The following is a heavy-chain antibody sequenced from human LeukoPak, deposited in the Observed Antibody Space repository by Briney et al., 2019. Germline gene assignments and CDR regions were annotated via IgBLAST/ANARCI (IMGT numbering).Heavy chain of an antibody. J-gene: IGHJ3*02. D-gene: IGHD3-3*01. V-gene: IGHV3-21*01. CDR1: GFTFSSYS. Sequence: PGGSLRLSCAASGFTFSSYSMNWVRQAPGKGLEWVSSISSSSSYIYYADSVKGRFTISRDNAKNSLYLQMNSLRAEDTAVYYCARDLPPYDFWSGPSDDAFDIWGQGTMVTVSS. CDR3: ARDLPPYDFWSGPSDDAFDI. CDR2: ISSSSSYI.